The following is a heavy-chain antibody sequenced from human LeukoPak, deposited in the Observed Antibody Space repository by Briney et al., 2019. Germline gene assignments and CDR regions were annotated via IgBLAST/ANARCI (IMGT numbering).Heavy chain of an antibody. CDR2: IDYSGST. V-gene: IGHV4-59*01. CDR1: GGSISTYY. CDR3: ARGWYYNYVWGSYRYPDAFDI. Sequence: PSETLSLTCTVSGGSISTYYWSWIRQSPGKGLECIGYIDYSGSTNYNASLKSRVTISVDTSKNQFSLKLSSVTAADTAVYYCARGWYYNYVWGSYRYPDAFDIWGQGTMVTVSS. J-gene: IGHJ3*02. D-gene: IGHD3-16*02.